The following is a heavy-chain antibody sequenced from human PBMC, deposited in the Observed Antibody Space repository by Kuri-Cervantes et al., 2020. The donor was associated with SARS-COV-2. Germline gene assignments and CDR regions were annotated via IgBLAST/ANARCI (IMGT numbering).Heavy chain of an antibody. CDR2: ISSSSSYI. D-gene: IGHD2-15*01. Sequence: GESLKISCAASGFTFSSYSMNWVRQAPGKGLEWVSSISSSSSYIYYADSVRGRFTISRDNAKNSLYLQMNSLRAEDTAVYYCAKDRVYCSGGSCPLYYWGQGTLVTVSS. CDR3: AKDRVYCSGGSCPLYY. CDR1: GFTFSSYS. V-gene: IGHV3-21*01. J-gene: IGHJ4*02.